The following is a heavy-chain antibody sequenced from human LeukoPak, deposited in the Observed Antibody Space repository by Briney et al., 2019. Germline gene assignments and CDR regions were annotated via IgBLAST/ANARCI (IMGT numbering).Heavy chain of an antibody. J-gene: IGHJ2*01. Sequence: PSETLSLTCTVSGDSFSRYYWTWIRQPPGKGLQWIGYIYNSGSTNYNPSLKSRVTISVDTSKNQFSLKLTSVTAADTAVYYCASLGYRSTWQLNWYFDLWGRGTLVTFSS. V-gene: IGHV4-4*08. D-gene: IGHD6-13*01. CDR1: GDSFSRYY. CDR3: ASLGYRSTWQLNWYFDL. CDR2: IYNSGST.